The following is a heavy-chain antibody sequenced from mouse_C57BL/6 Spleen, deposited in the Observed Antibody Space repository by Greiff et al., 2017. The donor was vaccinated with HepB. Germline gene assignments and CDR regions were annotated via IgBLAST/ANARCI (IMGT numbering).Heavy chain of an antibody. CDR3: ATSTMVTTWAMDY. Sequence: DVQLQESGPGLVKPSQSLSLTCSVTGYSITSGYYWNWIRQFPGNKLEWMGYISYDGSNNYNPSLKNRISITRDTSKNQFFLKLNSVTTEDTATYYCATSTMVTTWAMDYWGQGTSVTVSS. J-gene: IGHJ4*01. D-gene: IGHD2-2*01. CDR2: ISYDGSN. V-gene: IGHV3-6*01. CDR1: GYSITSGYY.